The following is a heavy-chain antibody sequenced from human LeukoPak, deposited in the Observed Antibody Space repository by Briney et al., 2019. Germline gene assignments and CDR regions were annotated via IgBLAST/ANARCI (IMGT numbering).Heavy chain of an antibody. J-gene: IGHJ6*02. CDR1: GGSISSGDYY. CDR2: IYYSGST. V-gene: IGHV4-30-4*01. CDR3: ARSRITMVRGVIYYYYGMDV. D-gene: IGHD3-10*01. Sequence: SQTLSLTCTVSGGSISSGDYYWSWIRQPPGKDLEWIGYIYYSGSTYYNPSLKSRVTISVDTSKNQFSLKLSSVTAADTAVYYCARSRITMVRGVIYYYYGMDVWGQGTTVTVSS.